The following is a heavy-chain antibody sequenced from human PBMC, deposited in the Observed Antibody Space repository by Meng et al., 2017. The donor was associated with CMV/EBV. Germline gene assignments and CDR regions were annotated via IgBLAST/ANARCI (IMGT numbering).Heavy chain of an antibody. CDR3: AREPVSSY. J-gene: IGHJ4*02. CDR2: IKQDGSEK. D-gene: IGHD3-16*01. Sequence: GESLKISCAASGFTFSSYWVSWVRQAPGKGLEWVANIKQDGSEKYYVDSVKGRFTISRDNAKNSLYLQMNSLRAEDTAVYYCAREPVSSYRGQGTLVTVSS. CDR1: GFTFSSYW. V-gene: IGHV3-7*01.